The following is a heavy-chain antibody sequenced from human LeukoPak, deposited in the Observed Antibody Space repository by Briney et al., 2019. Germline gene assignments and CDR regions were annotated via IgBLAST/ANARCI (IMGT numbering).Heavy chain of an antibody. CDR1: GFTFDDYG. CDR2: INWNGGST. J-gene: IGHJ4*02. CDR3: ARAYYDILTGYWYYFDY. D-gene: IGHD3-9*01. Sequence: PGGSLRLSCAASGFTFDDYGMSWVRQAPGKGLEWVSGINWNGGSTGYADSVKGRFTISRDNAKNSLYLQMNSLRAEDTALYHCARAYYDILTGYWYYFDYWGQGTLVTVSS. V-gene: IGHV3-20*01.